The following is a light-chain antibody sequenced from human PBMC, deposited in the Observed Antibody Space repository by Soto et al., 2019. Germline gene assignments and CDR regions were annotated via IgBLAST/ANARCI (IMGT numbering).Light chain of an antibody. Sequence: DIQMTQSPSTLSASVGDRVTITCRASQSISSWLAWYQQKPGKAPKLLIYKASSLESGVPSRFSGSGSGTEFTLTISSLQPXDFATYYCQQYNSYSRTFGQGTKVDIK. J-gene: IGKJ1*01. CDR3: QQYNSYSRT. CDR1: QSISSW. CDR2: KAS. V-gene: IGKV1-5*03.